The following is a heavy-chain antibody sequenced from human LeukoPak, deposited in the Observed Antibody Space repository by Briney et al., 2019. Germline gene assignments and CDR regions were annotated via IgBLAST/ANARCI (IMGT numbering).Heavy chain of an antibody. CDR1: GGSISSSSYY. J-gene: IGHJ4*02. CDR2: IYYSGST. CDR3: ARGMFSTMIVVVIRGTFDY. V-gene: IGHV4-39*01. Sequence: SETLSLTCTVSGGSISSSSYYWGGIRQPPGKGLEWIGSIYYSGSTYYNPSLKSRVTISVDTSKNQFSLKLSSVTAADTAVYYCARGMFSTMIVVVIRGTFDYWGQGTLVTVSS. D-gene: IGHD3-22*01.